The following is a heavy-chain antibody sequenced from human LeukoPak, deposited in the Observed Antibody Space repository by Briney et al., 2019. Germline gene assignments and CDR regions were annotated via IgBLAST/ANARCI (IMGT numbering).Heavy chain of an antibody. CDR2: ISYDGSNK. CDR1: GFTLRSYA. CDR3: ARRDYDFWSSNI. Sequence: GGSLRLSCAASGFTLRSYAMHWVRQAPGKGLEWVAVISYDGSNKYYADSVKGRFTISRDNAKNSLYLQMNSLRAEDTAVYYCARRDYDFWSSNIWGQGTMVTVSS. J-gene: IGHJ3*02. D-gene: IGHD3-3*01. V-gene: IGHV3-30-3*01.